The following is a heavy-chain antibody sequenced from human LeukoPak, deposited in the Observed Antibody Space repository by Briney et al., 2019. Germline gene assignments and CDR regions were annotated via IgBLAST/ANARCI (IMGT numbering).Heavy chain of an antibody. Sequence: PSETLSLTCTASGGSISSYYWSWIRQPPGKGLEWVANIRQGGSEKYYVDSVKGRFTISRDNAKNSLYLQMNSLRAEDTAVYYCARGPRYYYDSSGYSYFDYWGQGTLVTVSS. J-gene: IGHJ4*02. CDR2: IRQGGSEK. CDR1: GGSISSYY. CDR3: ARGPRYYYDSSGYSYFDY. D-gene: IGHD3-22*01. V-gene: IGHV3-7*01.